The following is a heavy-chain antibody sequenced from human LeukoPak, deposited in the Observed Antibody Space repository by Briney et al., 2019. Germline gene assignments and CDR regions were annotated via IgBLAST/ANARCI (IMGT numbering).Heavy chain of an antibody. D-gene: IGHD6-13*01. CDR2: IYYTGST. J-gene: IGHJ4*02. CDR3: ARNLIPEQLVLNF. CDR1: GGSISNYY. Sequence: PSETLSLTCTVSGGSISNYYWNWIRQPPGKGLEWIGYIYYTGSTNYNPSLKSRGTMSVDTSKNQFSLNLKSVTPEDTAVYYCARNLIPEQLVLNFWGQGTLVTVSS. V-gene: IGHV4-59*01.